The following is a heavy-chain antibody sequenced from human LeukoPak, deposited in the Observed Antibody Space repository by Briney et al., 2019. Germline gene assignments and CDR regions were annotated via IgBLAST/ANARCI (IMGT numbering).Heavy chain of an antibody. CDR1: GYSFTSYW. Sequence: HGESLKISCKGSGYSFTSYWIGWVRQMPGKGLEWMGIIYPGDSNTRYSPSFQGQVTISADKSISTAYLQWSSLKASDTAIYFCARHVGFCSSTSCYPFYDYWGQGTLVTVSS. CDR3: ARHVGFCSSTSCYPFYDY. J-gene: IGHJ4*02. CDR2: IYPGDSNT. V-gene: IGHV5-51*01. D-gene: IGHD2-2*01.